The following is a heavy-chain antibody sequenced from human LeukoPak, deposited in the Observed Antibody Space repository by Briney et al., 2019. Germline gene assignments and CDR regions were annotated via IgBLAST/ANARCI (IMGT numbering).Heavy chain of an antibody. Sequence: PSETLSLTCTVSGGSISSYYWSWIRQPAGKGPEWIGRIYTSGSTNYNPSLKSRVTMSVDTSKNQFSLKLSSVTAADTAVYYCARAGTAVAGTRFDYWGQGTLVTVSS. V-gene: IGHV4-4*07. CDR3: ARAGTAVAGTRFDY. D-gene: IGHD6-19*01. CDR2: IYTSGST. J-gene: IGHJ4*02. CDR1: GGSISSYY.